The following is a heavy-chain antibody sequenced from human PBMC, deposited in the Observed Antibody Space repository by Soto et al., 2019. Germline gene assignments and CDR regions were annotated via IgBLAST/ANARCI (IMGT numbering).Heavy chain of an antibody. CDR3: ARAAPYYYDSSGYYYNWFDP. CDR2: IYYSGST. Sequence: SETLSLTCTVSGGSISSGDYYWSWIRQPPGKGLEWIGYIYYSGSTYYNPSLKSRVTISVDTSKNQFSLKLSSVTAADTAVYYCARAAPYYYDSSGYYYNWFDPWGQGTLVTVSS. J-gene: IGHJ5*02. V-gene: IGHV4-30-4*01. CDR1: GGSISSGDYY. D-gene: IGHD3-22*01.